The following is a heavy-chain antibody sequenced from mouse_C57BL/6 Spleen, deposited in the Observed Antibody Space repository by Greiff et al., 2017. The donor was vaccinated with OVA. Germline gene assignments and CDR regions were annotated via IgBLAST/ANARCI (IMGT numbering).Heavy chain of an antibody. J-gene: IGHJ3*01. CDR3: ARSPDSSGYDWFAY. CDR2: IDPSDSYT. V-gene: IGHV1-69*01. Sequence: QVQLQQPGAELVMPGASVKLSCKASGYTFTSYWMHWVKQRPGQGLEWIGEIDPSDSYTNYNQQFKGKSTLTVDKSSSTAYMQLSILTSEDSAVYYCARSPDSSGYDWFAYWGQGTLVTVSA. CDR1: GYTFTSYW. D-gene: IGHD3-2*02.